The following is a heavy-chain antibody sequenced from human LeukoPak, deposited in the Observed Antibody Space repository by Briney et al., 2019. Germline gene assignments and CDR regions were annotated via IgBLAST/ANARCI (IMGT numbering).Heavy chain of an antibody. CDR3: ASARTVVTSKDY. Sequence: GSLRLPCAASGFTFSSYAIHWVRQGPSKGLGWGAVISYDGSNKYYADSVKGRFTISRDNSKNTLYLQMNSLRAEDTAVYYCASARTVVTSKDYWGQGTLVTVSS. CDR2: ISYDGSNK. D-gene: IGHD2-21*02. J-gene: IGHJ4*02. CDR1: GFTFSSYA. V-gene: IGHV3-30-3*01.